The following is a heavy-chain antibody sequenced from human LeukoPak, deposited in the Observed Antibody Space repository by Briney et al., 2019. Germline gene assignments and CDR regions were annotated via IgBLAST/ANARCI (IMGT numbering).Heavy chain of an antibody. CDR3: AREFRESYGDPPYYYYYYGMDV. V-gene: IGHV3-33*01. J-gene: IGHJ6*02. D-gene: IGHD4-17*01. CDR2: IWYDGSNK. Sequence: GSLRLSCAASGFTFSSYGMHWVRQAPGKGLEWVAVIWYDGSNKYYADSVKGRFTISRDNSKNTLYLQMNSLRAEDTAVYYCAREFRESYGDPPYYYYYYGMDVWGQGTTVTVSS. CDR1: GFTFSSYG.